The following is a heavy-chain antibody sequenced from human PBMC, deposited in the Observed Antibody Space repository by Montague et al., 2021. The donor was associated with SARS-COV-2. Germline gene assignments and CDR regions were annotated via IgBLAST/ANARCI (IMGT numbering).Heavy chain of an antibody. CDR2: SGST. V-gene: IGHV4-39*01. CDR3: AMRGGALDAFDI. Sequence: SGSTYYNPSLKSRVTISVDTSKNQFSLKLSSVTAADTSVYYCAMRGGALDAFDIWGQGTMVIVSA. D-gene: IGHD4-17*01. J-gene: IGHJ3*02.